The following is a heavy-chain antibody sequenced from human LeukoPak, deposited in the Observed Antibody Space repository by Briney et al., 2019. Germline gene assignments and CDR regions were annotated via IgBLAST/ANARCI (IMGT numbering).Heavy chain of an antibody. CDR1: GFTFSDYF. Sequence: GGSLRLSCAASGFTFSDYFMNWVRQAPGKGLEYVSSISGSSNEIYYADSAKGRFTISRDNTKNSLYLQMNSLRAEDMAVYYCARGYCGGDCYGDWGRGTLVTVSS. V-gene: IGHV3-21*01. CDR3: ARGYCGGDCYGD. J-gene: IGHJ1*01. CDR2: ISGSSNEI. D-gene: IGHD2-21*02.